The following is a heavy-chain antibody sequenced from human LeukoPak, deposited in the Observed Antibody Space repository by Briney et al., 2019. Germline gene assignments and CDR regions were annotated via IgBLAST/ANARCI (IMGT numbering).Heavy chain of an antibody. CDR2: ISGSVGST. CDR1: GFTFSSYA. CDR3: AKMGRKSTSCYKVCYFDY. V-gene: IGHV3-23*01. Sequence: PGGSLRLSCAASGFTFSSYAMSWVRQAPGKGLEWVSAISGSVGSTYYADSVKGRFTISRDNCKNTLYLQMNSLRAEDTAVYYCAKMGRKSTSCYKVCYFDYWGQGTLVTVSS. D-gene: IGHD2-2*02. J-gene: IGHJ4*02.